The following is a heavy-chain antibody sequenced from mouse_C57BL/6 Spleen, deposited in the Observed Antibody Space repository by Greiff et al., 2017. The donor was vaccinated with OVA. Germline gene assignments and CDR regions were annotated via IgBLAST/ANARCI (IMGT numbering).Heavy chain of an antibody. CDR1: GYTFTSYT. V-gene: IGHV1-4*01. CDR3: ARQDYGSSYFDY. CDR2: INPSSGYT. D-gene: IGHD1-1*01. J-gene: IGHJ2*01. Sequence: VQGVESGAELARPGASVKMSCKASGYTFTSYTMHWVKQRPGQGLEWIGYINPSSGYTKYNQKFKDKATLTADKSSSTAYMQLSSLTSEDSAVDYCARQDYGSSYFDYWGQGTTLTVSS.